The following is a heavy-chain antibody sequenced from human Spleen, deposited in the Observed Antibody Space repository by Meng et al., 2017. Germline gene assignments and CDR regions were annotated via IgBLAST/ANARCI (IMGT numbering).Heavy chain of an antibody. V-gene: IGHV3-21*01. J-gene: IGHJ4*02. CDR3: AKEIRPNDY. CDR2: VSSGSVYI. Sequence: GESLKISCAASGFTFSSYAMSWVRQAPGKGLEWVSSVSSGSVYIYYADSVKGRFTISRDNAKNSVYLQMNSLGAEDTAVYYCAKEIRPNDYWGQGTLVTVSS. CDR1: GFTFSSYA.